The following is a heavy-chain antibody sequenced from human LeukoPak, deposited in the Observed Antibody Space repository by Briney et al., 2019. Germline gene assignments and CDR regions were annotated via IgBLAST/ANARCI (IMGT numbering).Heavy chain of an antibody. CDR2: ITSRSETR. V-gene: IGHV3-48*03. Sequence: GGSLRLSCAAFGFTYGTYDMHWVRQAPGKGLEWISCITSRSETRYYADSVKGRFTISRDNAKNSLFLQLNSLRADDTAVYYCVRSFAVDSNYFSDYFDDWGQGTLVTVSS. D-gene: IGHD4-11*01. CDR1: GFTYGTYD. CDR3: VRSFAVDSNYFSDYFDD. J-gene: IGHJ4*02.